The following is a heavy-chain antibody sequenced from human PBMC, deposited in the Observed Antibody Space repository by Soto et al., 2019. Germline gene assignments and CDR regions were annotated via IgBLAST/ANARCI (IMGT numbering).Heavy chain of an antibody. D-gene: IGHD6-13*01. CDR3: ARAGPYSSSWSAPFDY. CDR2: INAGNGNT. CDR1: GYTFTSYD. V-gene: IGHV1-3*01. J-gene: IGHJ4*02. Sequence: ASVKVSCKASGYTFTSYDINWVRQATGQRLEWMGWINAGNGNTKYSQKFQGRVTITRDTSVSTAYMELSSLRSEDTAVYYCARAGPYSSSWSAPFDYWGQGTLVTVSS.